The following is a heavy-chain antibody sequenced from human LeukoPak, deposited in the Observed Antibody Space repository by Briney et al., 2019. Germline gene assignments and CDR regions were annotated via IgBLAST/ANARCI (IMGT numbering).Heavy chain of an antibody. V-gene: IGHV4-34*01. CDR2: INHSGST. CDR3: ASLIRDY. Sequence: SETLSLTCAVYGGSFSGYYWSWIRQPPGKGLEWIGEINHSGSTNYNPSLKSRVTISVDTSKNQFSLKLSSVAAADTAVYYCASLIRDYWGQGTLVTVSS. CDR1: GGSFSGYY. J-gene: IGHJ4*02. D-gene: IGHD2/OR15-2a*01.